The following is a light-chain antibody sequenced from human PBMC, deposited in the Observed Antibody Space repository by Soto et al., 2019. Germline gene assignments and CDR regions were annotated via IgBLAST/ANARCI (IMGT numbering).Light chain of an antibody. CDR3: SSYTSSSTLGGV. V-gene: IGLV2-14*01. J-gene: IGLJ1*01. CDR2: DVS. CDR1: SSDVGGYNY. Sequence: QSVLTQPASVSGFPGQSISISCTGTSSDVGGYNYVSWYQQHPGKAPKLMIYDVSNRPSGVSNRFSGSKSGNTASLTISGLQAEDEADYYCSSYTSSSTLGGVFGTGTKVTV.